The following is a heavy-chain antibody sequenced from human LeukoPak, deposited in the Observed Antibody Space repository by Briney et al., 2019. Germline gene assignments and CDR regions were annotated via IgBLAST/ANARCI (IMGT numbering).Heavy chain of an antibody. V-gene: IGHV3-23*01. J-gene: IGHJ4*02. D-gene: IGHD3-10*01. Sequence: GGSLRHSCAASLFTFSSFAMSWVRQAPGKGLEWVSTISVSGGNTYYADSAQGRFTISRDNSNNTLYLQMNALRVDDTATYFCARDLPLGVGDESDDYWGQGTLVTVSS. CDR2: ISVSGGNT. CDR3: ARDLPLGVGDESDDY. CDR1: LFTFSSFA.